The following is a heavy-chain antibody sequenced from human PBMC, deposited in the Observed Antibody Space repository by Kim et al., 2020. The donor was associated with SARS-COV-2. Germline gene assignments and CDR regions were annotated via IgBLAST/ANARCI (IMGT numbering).Heavy chain of an antibody. D-gene: IGHD1-26*01. CDR3: ARAYRTYYGVDY. Sequence: TSTPSLSRRVTISVGTSKNHFSLTLNSVTAADTAVYYCARAYRTYYGVDYWGQGTLVTVSS. J-gene: IGHJ4*02. V-gene: IGHV4-61*03.